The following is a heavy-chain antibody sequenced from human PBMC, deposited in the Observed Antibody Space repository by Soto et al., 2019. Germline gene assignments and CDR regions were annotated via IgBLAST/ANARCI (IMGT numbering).Heavy chain of an antibody. CDR1: GGSISGGEYY. Sequence: KASETLSLTCTVSGGSISGGEYYWGWIRQPPGRGLEWRGYISYSGSTYYNPSLKGRVTISVDTSKNQFSLKLSSVTAADTAGHYCACGETGNDYGDYVYFDYWGQGILVTVSS. V-gene: IGHV4-30-4*01. CDR2: ISYSGST. D-gene: IGHD4-17*01. CDR3: ACGETGNDYGDYVYFDY. J-gene: IGHJ4*02.